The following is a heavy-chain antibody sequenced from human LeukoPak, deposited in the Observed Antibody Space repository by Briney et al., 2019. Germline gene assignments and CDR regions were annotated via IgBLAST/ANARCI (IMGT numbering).Heavy chain of an antibody. CDR1: GDSISSYY. V-gene: IGHV4-59*01. Sequence: SETLSLTCTVSGDSISSYYWSWIRQPPGKGRVWIGYVYYSGSTNYNPSLKSRVTMSVDTSKNQFSLRLSSVTAADTAVYYCATDRTGDNWFDPWGQGTLVTVSS. J-gene: IGHJ5*02. CDR3: ATDRTGDNWFDP. CDR2: VYYSGST. D-gene: IGHD3/OR15-3a*01.